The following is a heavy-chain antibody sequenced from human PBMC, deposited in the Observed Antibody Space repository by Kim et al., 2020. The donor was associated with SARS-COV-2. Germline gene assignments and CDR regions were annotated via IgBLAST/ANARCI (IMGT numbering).Heavy chain of an antibody. CDR3: ARHRVTTSPVYGMDV. J-gene: IGHJ6*02. D-gene: IGHD4-17*01. CDR2: INPSGGST. V-gene: IGHV1-46*01. Sequence: ASVKVSCKASGYTFTSYYMHWVRQAPGQGLEWMGIINPSGGSTSYAQKFQGRVTMTRDTSTSTVYMELSSLRSEDTAVYYCARHRVTTSPVYGMDVWGQGTTVTVSS. CDR1: GYTFTSYY.